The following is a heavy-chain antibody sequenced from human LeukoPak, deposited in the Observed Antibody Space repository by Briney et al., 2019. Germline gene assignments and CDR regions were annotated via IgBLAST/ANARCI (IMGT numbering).Heavy chain of an antibody. CDR3: ARGCCSGGSCYPHHFDY. CDR2: IYPGDSDT. CDR1: GYSFTSYW. V-gene: IGHV5-51*01. J-gene: IGHJ4*02. D-gene: IGHD2-15*01. Sequence: GESLKISCKGSGYSFTSYWIGWVRQMPGKGLEWMGIIYPGDSDTRYSPSFQGQVTISADKSISTAYLQWSSLKASDTAMYYCARGCCSGGSCYPHHFDYWGQGTLVTVSS.